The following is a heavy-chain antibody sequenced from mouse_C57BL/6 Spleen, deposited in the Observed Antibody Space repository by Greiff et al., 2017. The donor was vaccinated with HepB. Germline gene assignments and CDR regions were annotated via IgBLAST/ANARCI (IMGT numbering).Heavy chain of an antibody. CDR3: ARGDYYGSRAMDY. J-gene: IGHJ4*01. Sequence: VKLVESGPELVKPGASVKISCKASGYAFSSSWMNWVKQRPGKGLEWIGRIYPGDGDTNYNGKFKGKATLTADKSSSTAYMQLSSLTSEDSAVYFCARGDYYGSRAMDYWGQGTSVTVSS. V-gene: IGHV1-82*01. CDR2: IYPGDGDT. CDR1: GYAFSSSW. D-gene: IGHD1-1*01.